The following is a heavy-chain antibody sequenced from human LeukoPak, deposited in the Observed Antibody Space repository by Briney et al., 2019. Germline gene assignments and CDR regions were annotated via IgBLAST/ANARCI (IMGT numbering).Heavy chain of an antibody. CDR2: IDHSGST. J-gene: IGHJ4*02. CDR3: ARELASDYYFDY. Sequence: PSETLSLTCAVYGGSFSGYYWSWIRQPPGKGLQWIGEIDHSGSTKYNPSLKSRVTISVDTSKNQFSLKLRSVTAADTAVYYCARELASDYYFDYWGQGTLVTVSS. CDR1: GGSFSGYY. D-gene: IGHD6-13*01. V-gene: IGHV4-34*01.